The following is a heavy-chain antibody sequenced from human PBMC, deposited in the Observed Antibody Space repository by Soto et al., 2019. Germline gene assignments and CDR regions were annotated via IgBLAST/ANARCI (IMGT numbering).Heavy chain of an antibody. J-gene: IGHJ4*02. V-gene: IGHV3-23*01. CDR1: GFTFSSYA. Sequence: EVQLLESGGGLVQPGGSLRLSCVASGFTFSSYAMNWVRQAPGKGLEWVSGITGSHGNTYYTDSVKGRFTISRDNSKSTLYLQMNNLRVDDTAVYYCAKGIWGFGDYIDYWGQGTLLTVSS. CDR2: ITGSHGNT. CDR3: AKGIWGFGDYIDY. D-gene: IGHD2-15*01.